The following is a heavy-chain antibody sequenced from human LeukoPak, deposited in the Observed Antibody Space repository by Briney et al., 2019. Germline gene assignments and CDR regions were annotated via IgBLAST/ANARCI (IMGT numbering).Heavy chain of an antibody. CDR2: IGGAGGDI. J-gene: IGHJ4*02. D-gene: IGHD4-17*01. CDR1: GFSFNNYA. V-gene: IGHV3-23*01. Sequence: PGGSLRLSCAASGFSFNNYAMVWVRQTPGKGLEWVSVIGGAGGDIHYADSVKDRFSIPRDNSKNTLYLQMNSLRAEDTAVYYCAKYAPPTTALTRFFDDWGQGTLVTVSS. CDR3: AKYAPPTTALTRFFDD.